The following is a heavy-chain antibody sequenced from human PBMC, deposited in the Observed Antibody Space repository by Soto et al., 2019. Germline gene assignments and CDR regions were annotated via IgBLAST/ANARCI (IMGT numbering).Heavy chain of an antibody. CDR3: ARDFAYFDS. CDR1: GGSFKSGSYS. D-gene: IGHD3-3*01. Sequence: QVQLQESGPGLVKPSETLSLTCTVSGGSFKSGSYSWSWIRQPPGKGLEWIGYVYHTGRTSYNPSLKSRSSISMDTSKHKSSLHLDSVTAADTAVYFCARDFAYFDSWGQGTLVTVSS. J-gene: IGHJ4*02. V-gene: IGHV4-61*01. CDR2: VYHTGRT.